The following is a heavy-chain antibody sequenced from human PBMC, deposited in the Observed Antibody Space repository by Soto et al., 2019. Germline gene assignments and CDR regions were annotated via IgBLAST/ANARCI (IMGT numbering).Heavy chain of an antibody. CDR1: GSTFRSFT. CDR2: ISSNNAYI. V-gene: IGHV3-21*01. Sequence: PGGSLRLSCAASGSTFRSFTMNWVRQAPGKGLEWVSTISSNNAYIYYTDALRGRFTISRDNAKNSLHLQMNSLRAEDTAVYYCTRDESRDSSARGWFDPWGPGTPVTVSS. CDR3: TRDESRDSSARGWFDP. D-gene: IGHD6-13*01. J-gene: IGHJ5*02.